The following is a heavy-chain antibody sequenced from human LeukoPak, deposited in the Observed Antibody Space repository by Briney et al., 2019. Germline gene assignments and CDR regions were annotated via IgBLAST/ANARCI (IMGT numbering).Heavy chain of an antibody. CDR2: IIPIFGTA. CDR3: ARGKYYDFWSGYSY. V-gene: IGHV1-69*05. CDR1: GGTFSSYA. D-gene: IGHD3-3*01. J-gene: IGHJ4*02. Sequence: SVKVSCKASGGTFSSYAISWVRQAPGQGLEWMGRIIPIFGTANYAQKFQGRVTITTDESTNTAYMELSSLRSEDTAVYYCARGKYYDFWSGYSYWGQGTLVTVSS.